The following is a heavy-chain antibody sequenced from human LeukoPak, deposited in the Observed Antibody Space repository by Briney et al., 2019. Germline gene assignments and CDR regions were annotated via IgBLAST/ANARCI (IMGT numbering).Heavy chain of an antibody. J-gene: IGHJ2*01. V-gene: IGHV3-53*01. CDR1: GFIVSNNY. CDR3: ARRTGSDWYFDR. CDR2: ISAGGST. Sequence: PGGSLRLSCAASGFIVSNNYMSWVRQAPGKGLEWVSLISAGGSTYYADSVKGRFTISRDNSKNTLYLQMDSLRADDTAVYYGARRTGSDWYFDRGGRGTLVTVSS. D-gene: IGHD1-1*01.